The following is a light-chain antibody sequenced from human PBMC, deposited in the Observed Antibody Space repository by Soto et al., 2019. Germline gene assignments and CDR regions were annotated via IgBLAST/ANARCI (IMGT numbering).Light chain of an antibody. Sequence: DIVLTQSPGTLSLSPGERATLSCRASQIISSTYLGWYQQKPGQAPRLLIYGASSRATGIPDRFSGSGSGTDFTLTISRLEPEDFALYYCQQYEASPLTFGPGTKVDVK. CDR2: GAS. CDR3: QQYEASPLT. CDR1: QIISSTY. V-gene: IGKV3-20*01. J-gene: IGKJ3*01.